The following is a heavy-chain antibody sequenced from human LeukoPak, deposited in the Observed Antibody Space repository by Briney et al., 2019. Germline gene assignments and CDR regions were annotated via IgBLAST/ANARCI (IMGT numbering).Heavy chain of an antibody. CDR3: ARHERGYPPNNWFDP. Sequence: PSETLSLTCTVSGGSISSYYWSWIRQPPGKGLEWIGYIYYSGSTNYNPSLKSRVTISVDTSKNQFSLKLSSVTAADTAVYYCARHERGYPPNNWFDPWGQGTLVTVSS. D-gene: IGHD2-2*01. CDR1: GGSISSYY. CDR2: IYYSGST. V-gene: IGHV4-59*08. J-gene: IGHJ5*02.